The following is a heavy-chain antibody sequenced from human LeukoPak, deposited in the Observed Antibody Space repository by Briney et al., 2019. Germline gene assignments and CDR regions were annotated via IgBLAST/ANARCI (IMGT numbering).Heavy chain of an antibody. CDR2: IKQDGSEK. CDR1: GFTFSSYW. V-gene: IGHV3-7*01. D-gene: IGHD3-9*01. J-gene: IGHJ5*02. Sequence: GWSLRLSCAASGFTFSSYWMSWVRQAPGKGLEWVANIKQDGSEKYYVDSVKGRFTISRDNAKNSLYLQMNSLRAEDTAVYYCARDRGTYYDILTGYYQYNWFDPWGQGTLVTVSS. CDR3: ARDRGTYYDILTGYYQYNWFDP.